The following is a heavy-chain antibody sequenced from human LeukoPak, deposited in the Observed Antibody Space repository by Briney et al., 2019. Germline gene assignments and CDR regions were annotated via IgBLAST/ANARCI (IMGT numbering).Heavy chain of an antibody. J-gene: IGHJ4*02. CDR3: ARDWDSRNDYFDP. Sequence: ASVKVSCKASGYTFTSYGINWVRQAPGQGLEWMGWTSAHNDDTNYAETLQGRLTMTTDISTSTAYMELTSLRSDDTAVYYCARDWDSRNDYFDPWGQGTLVIVSS. D-gene: IGHD1-1*01. V-gene: IGHV1-18*01. CDR2: TSAHNDDT. CDR1: GYTFTSYG.